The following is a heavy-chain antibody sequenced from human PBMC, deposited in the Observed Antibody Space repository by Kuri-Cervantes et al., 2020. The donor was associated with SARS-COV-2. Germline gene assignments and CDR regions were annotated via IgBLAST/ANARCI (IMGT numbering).Heavy chain of an antibody. CDR3: ARLHLGYSNYAYHYYGMDV. CDR1: GGSISSYY. Sequence: GSLRLSCTVSGGSISSYYWSWIRQPAGKGLEWIGRIYTGGSTNYNPSLRSRVTISVDTSKNQFSLKLTSVTAADTAVYYCARLHLGYSNYAYHYYGMDVWGQGTTVTVSS. J-gene: IGHJ6*02. CDR2: IYTGGST. V-gene: IGHV4-4*07. D-gene: IGHD4-11*01.